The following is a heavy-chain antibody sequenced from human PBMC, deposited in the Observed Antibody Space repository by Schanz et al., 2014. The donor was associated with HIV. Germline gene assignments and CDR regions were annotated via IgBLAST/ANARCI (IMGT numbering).Heavy chain of an antibody. Sequence: VQLVESGGGLIQPGGSLRLTCVASGFTFSSYAMHWVRQAPGKGLEWVAVISYDGSNQYYADSVKGRFTISRDNSKNTLYLQMNSLRDEDTAVYYCARSPSYGMDVWGQGTTVTVSS. CDR3: ARSPSYGMDV. CDR1: GFTFSSYA. J-gene: IGHJ6*02. V-gene: IGHV3-30-3*01. CDR2: ISYDGSNQ.